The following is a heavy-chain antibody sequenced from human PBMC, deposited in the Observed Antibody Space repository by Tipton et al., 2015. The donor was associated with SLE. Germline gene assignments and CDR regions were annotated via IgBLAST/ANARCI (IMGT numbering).Heavy chain of an antibody. CDR3: VLRPDNEGVGRGY. V-gene: IGHV3-23*01. CDR1: GFTFWSHD. J-gene: IGHJ4*02. D-gene: IGHD1-26*01. CDR2: TSESGAGT. Sequence: SLRLSCATSGFTFWSHDMGWVRQAPGKGLEWVSVTSESGAGTRYINSVRGRFTISRDISRDILYLQMNSLRGGDTALYYCVLRPDNEGVGRGYWGQRILVTVSS.